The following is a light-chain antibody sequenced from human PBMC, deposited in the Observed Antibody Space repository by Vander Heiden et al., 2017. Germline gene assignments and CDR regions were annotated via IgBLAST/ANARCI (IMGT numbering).Light chain of an antibody. CDR1: QDLSKY. CDR3: QQYANLLT. J-gene: IGKJ4*01. CDR2: DAS. Sequence: IQITPSPSSLSPSLGDRGTITCQASQDLSKYLNWYQQKPGKAPMLLIYDASTLEAGVPSRCSGSGSGTDFTITSSSLQDEDIATYYCQQYANLLTFGRGTKVEIK. V-gene: IGKV1-33*01.